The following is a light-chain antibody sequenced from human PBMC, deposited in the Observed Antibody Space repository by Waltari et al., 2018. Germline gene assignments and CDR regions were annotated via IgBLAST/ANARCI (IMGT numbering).Light chain of an antibody. CDR2: DVS. Sequence: QSALTQPPSASGSPGQSVTISCTGTSGDVGSYNYVSWSQQEPGKGPKLIIYDVSKRPSGVPHRFSGSKSGNTASLTVSGLQAEDEADYYCCSYAGSSNSVFGGGTTLTVL. J-gene: IGLJ3*02. CDR1: SGDVGSYNY. V-gene: IGLV2-8*01. CDR3: CSYAGSSNSV.